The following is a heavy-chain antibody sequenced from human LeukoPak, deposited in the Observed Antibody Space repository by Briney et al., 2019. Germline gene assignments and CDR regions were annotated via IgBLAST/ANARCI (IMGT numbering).Heavy chain of an antibody. J-gene: IGHJ6*04. V-gene: IGHV3-30*02. CDR2: IRYDGSNK. CDR3: AKAGLFHYGSGSHPDV. D-gene: IGHD3-10*01. Sequence: GGSLRLSCAACGFTFSSYGMHWVRQAPGKGLEWVAFIRYDGSNKYYADSVKGRSTISRDNSKNTLYLQMNSLRAEDTAVYYCAKAGLFHYGSGSHPDVWGKGTTVTISS. CDR1: GFTFSSYG.